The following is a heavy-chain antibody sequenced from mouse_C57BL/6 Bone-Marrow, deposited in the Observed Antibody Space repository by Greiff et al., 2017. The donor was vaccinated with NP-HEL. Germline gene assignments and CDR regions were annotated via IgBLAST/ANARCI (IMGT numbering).Heavy chain of an antibody. CDR2: IDPNSGGT. CDR1: AYTFSSYW. J-gene: IGHJ4*01. CDR3: ARSEMDY. V-gene: IGHV1-72*01. Sequence: VQLQQPAAELVMPGASVKLSCKASAYTFSSYWMHWVKQRPGRGLEWIVRIDPNSGGTKYNEKFKSTATLTVDQPSSTAYMQLSSLTSEDSAVYDCARSEMDYWGRGTSVTVSS.